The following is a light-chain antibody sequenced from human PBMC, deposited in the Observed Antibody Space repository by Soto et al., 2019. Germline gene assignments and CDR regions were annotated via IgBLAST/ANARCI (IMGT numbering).Light chain of an antibody. CDR2: DAS. Sequence: ELVMTQSPATLSVSPGERATLSCRASQSVSSNLAWYQQKPGQTPRLLIYDASSRATGIPARFSGSGSGTDFTLTISSLQSEDFAVYYCQQYNNWPLTFGGGTNVEIK. V-gene: IGKV3-15*01. CDR1: QSVSSN. CDR3: QQYNNWPLT. J-gene: IGKJ4*01.